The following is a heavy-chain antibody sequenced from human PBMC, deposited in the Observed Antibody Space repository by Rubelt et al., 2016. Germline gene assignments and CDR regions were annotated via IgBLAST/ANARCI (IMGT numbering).Heavy chain of an antibody. J-gene: IGHJ4*02. CDR1: GFTFREYC. CDR3: ATLRDTYGNFDQ. D-gene: IGHD3-10*01. CDR2: ISSSGASI. Sequence: QVQLVESGGGLVKPGGSLRLSCATSGFTFREYCMAWFRQAPGKGLEWISYISSSGASIQYADAVKGRFTIPRDTAKRSVYLQVDSLGAEDTAMYFCATLRDTYGNFDQWGQGTLVTV. V-gene: IGHV3-11*04.